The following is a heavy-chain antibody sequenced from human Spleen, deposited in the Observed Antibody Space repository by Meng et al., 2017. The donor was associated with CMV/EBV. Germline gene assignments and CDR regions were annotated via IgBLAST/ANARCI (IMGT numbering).Heavy chain of an antibody. D-gene: IGHD6-25*01. CDR3: AHAYSIAAAEFDY. CDR1: GGSITSSAYY. Sequence: QTLSLTCTVSGGSITSSAYYWSWIRQPPGKGLEWLALIYWNDDKRYSPSLKSRLTITKDTSKNQVVLTMTNMDPVDTATYYCAHAYSIAAAEFDYWGQGTLVTVSS. V-gene: IGHV2-5*08. CDR2: IYWNDDK. J-gene: IGHJ4*02.